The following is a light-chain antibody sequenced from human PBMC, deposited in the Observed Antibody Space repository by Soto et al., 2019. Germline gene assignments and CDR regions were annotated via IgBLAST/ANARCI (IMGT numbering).Light chain of an antibody. CDR1: SSDVGGYNY. V-gene: IGLV2-11*01. CDR3: CSYAGSYTYV. J-gene: IGLJ1*01. Sequence: QSVLTQPRSVSGSPGQSVTISCTGTSSDVGGYNYVSWYQQHPGKAPKLMIYDVSQRPSGVPDRFSGSRSGNTASLTISGHQAEDEADYYCCSYAGSYTYVFGPGTKVTVL. CDR2: DVS.